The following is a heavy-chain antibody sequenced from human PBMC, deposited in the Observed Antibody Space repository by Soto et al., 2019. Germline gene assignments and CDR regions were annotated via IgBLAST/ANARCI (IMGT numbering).Heavy chain of an antibody. V-gene: IGHV1-3*01. J-gene: IGHJ4*02. CDR2: INAGNGNT. CDR3: AREHLSLQLWPPYFDY. Sequence: APLKLSCKASGYTFTSYAMHWVRQAPGQRLEWMGWINAGNGNTKYSQKFQGRVTITRDTSASTAYMELNSLRAEDTAVYYCAREHLSLQLWPPYFDYWGQGTLVTVSS. D-gene: IGHD5-18*01. CDR1: GYTFTSYA.